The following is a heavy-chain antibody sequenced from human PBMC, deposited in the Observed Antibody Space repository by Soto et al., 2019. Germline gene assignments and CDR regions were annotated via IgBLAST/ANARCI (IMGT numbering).Heavy chain of an antibody. J-gene: IGHJ4*02. CDR3: ARSIDSSGYYFSNC. CDR1: GGFISSYY. Sequence: SETLSLTCTVSGGFISSYYWSWIRQSPGKGLEWIGYTHHTGSTNYNPSLKSRVTMSLDTSRNQFSLKLYSVTAADTAVYYRARSIDSSGYYFSNCWGQGTLVTVSS. D-gene: IGHD3-22*01. V-gene: IGHV4-59*01. CDR2: THHTGST.